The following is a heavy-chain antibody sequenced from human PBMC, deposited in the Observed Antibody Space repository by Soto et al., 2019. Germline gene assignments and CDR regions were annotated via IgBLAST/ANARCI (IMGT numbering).Heavy chain of an antibody. D-gene: IGHD6-19*01. CDR3: ARIFGAGWSGGFRYYGMDV. Sequence: QVTLKESGPVLVKTTETLTLTCAVSGFSLSNGGMGVTWIRQTPGRALEWLAHIFPTDEKSYSTTLKNRLAISKDTSRGQVVLTVTNVNPLDTATYYCARIFGAGWSGGFRYYGMDVWGHGIAVTVSS. CDR2: IFPTDEK. CDR1: GFSLSNGGMG. J-gene: IGHJ6*02. V-gene: IGHV2-26*01.